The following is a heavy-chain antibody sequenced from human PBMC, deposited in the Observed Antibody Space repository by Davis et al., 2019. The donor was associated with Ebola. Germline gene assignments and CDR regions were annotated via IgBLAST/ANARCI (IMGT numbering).Heavy chain of an antibody. CDR3: AREKSQVLRFLEWLSDYYGMDV. V-gene: IGHV3-9*01. Sequence: SLKISCAASGFAFDGYAMHWVRQAPGKGLEWVSGISWNSGSIGYADSVKGRFTISRDNSKNTLYLQMNSLRAEDTAVYYCAREKSQVLRFLEWLSDYYGMDVWGQGTTVTVSS. CDR2: ISWNSGSI. D-gene: IGHD3-3*01. J-gene: IGHJ6*02. CDR1: GFAFDGYA.